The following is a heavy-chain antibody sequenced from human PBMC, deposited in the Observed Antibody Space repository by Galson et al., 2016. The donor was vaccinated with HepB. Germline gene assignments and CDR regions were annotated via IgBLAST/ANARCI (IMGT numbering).Heavy chain of an antibody. CDR2: ISYEGGVD. CDR3: AKTLPPSKTLDVFDF. V-gene: IGHV3-30*18. CDR1: GFTFSSYS. Sequence: SLRLSCAASGFTFSSYSLHWVRQRPATGLQWVAFISYEGGVDSYADSVKGRFTISTDTSKNTLFLQMNSLRVDDTGVYYCAKTLPPSKTLDVFDFWGRGTLVTVSS. D-gene: IGHD2/OR15-2a*01. J-gene: IGHJ3*01.